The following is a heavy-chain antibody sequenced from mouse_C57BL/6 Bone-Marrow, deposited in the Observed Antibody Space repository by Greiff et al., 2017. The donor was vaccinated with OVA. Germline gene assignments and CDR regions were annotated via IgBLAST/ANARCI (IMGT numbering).Heavy chain of an antibody. Sequence: QVQLKQSDAELVKPGASVKISCKASGYTFTDHSIHWMKQRPEQGLEWIGYIYPRDGSTKYNEKFKGKATLTADKSSSTAYMQLNSLTSEDSAVYCCASEGDYYGGVRYWFCDGGGTGPSVTVSS. J-gene: IGHJ1*03. D-gene: IGHD1-1*01. CDR3: ASEGDYYGGVRYWFCDG. CDR1: GYTFTDHS. V-gene: IGHV1-78*01. CDR2: IYPRDGST.